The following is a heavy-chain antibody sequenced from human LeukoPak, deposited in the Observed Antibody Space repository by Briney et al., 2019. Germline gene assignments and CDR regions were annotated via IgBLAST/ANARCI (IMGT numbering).Heavy chain of an antibody. Sequence: PGGSLRLSCAASGFTFSSYGMHWVRQAPGKGLEWVAVISYDGSNKYYADSVKGRFTISRDNSKNTLYLQMNSLRAEDTAVYYCAKSDYGGNGDYWGQGTLVTVSS. D-gene: IGHD4-23*01. V-gene: IGHV3-30*18. CDR2: ISYDGSNK. CDR1: GFTFSSYG. CDR3: AKSDYGGNGDY. J-gene: IGHJ4*02.